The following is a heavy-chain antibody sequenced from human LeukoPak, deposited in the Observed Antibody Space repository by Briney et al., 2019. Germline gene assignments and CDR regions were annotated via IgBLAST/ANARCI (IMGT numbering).Heavy chain of an antibody. CDR1: GFTFGSYA. V-gene: IGHV3-23*01. CDR3: AKRLSGIHDY. J-gene: IGHJ4*02. Sequence: GGSLRLSCAASGFTFGSYAMHWVRQAPGKGLEWVSAISGSGGTTYYADSVKGRFTISRDNSKNTLYLQMNSLRAEDTAVYYCAKRLSGIHDYWGQGTLVTVSS. CDR2: ISGSGGTT.